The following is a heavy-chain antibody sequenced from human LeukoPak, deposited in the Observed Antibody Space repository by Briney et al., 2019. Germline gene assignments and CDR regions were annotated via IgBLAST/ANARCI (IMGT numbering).Heavy chain of an antibody. J-gene: IGHJ4*02. CDR3: ARDLGGIVVVPAAIRGATIDY. CDR1: GFTFSSYA. Sequence: GRSLRLSCAASGFTFSSYAMHWVRQAPGKGLEWVAVISYDGSNKYYADSVKGRFTISRDNSKNTLYLQMNSLRAEDTAVYYCARDLGGIVVVPAAIRGATIDYWGQETLVTVSS. CDR2: ISYDGSNK. V-gene: IGHV3-30-3*01. D-gene: IGHD2-2*02.